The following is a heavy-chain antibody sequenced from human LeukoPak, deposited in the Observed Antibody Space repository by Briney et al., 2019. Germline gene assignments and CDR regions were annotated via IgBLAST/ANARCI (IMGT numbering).Heavy chain of an antibody. CDR3: ARETLGVPILYLDY. J-gene: IGHJ4*02. CDR1: GFTFRSYA. Sequence: QSGGSLRLSCTVSGFTFRSYAIHWVRQAPGKGLEWVATISYDGSNKYYADSVKGRFTISRDNSKNTLYLQMNSLRAEDTSMYYCARETLGVPILYLDYWGQGTPVTVSS. D-gene: IGHD2-21*01. CDR2: ISYDGSNK. V-gene: IGHV3-30-3*01.